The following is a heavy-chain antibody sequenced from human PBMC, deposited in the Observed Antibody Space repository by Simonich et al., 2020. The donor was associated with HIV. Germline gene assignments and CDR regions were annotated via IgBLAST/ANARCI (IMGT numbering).Heavy chain of an antibody. V-gene: IGHV4-59*12. CDR1: GGSISSYY. Sequence: QLQLQESGPGLVKPSETLSLTCTVSGGSISSYYWSWIRQPPGKGLEWIGYIYYSGGTNNNPSLMSRVTISVDTAKNQFSLKLSSVTAADTAVYYCARTSYYGSGSYYSDYWGQGTLVTVSS. CDR3: ARTSYYGSGSYYSDY. D-gene: IGHD3-10*01. J-gene: IGHJ4*02. CDR2: IYYSGGT.